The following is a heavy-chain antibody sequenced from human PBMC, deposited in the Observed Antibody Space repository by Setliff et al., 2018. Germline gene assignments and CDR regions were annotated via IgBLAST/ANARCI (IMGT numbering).Heavy chain of an antibody. D-gene: IGHD2-15*01. CDR2: IKSKTDGGTT. V-gene: IGHV3-15*01. CDR1: GFTFSNAW. J-gene: IGHJ5*02. CDR3: TTDCSGARCSS. Sequence: PGGSLRLSCAASGFTFSNAWMSWVRQAPGKGLEWVGRIKSKTDGGTTDYAAPVKGRFTISSDDSENTLYLQLNSLKTEDTAVYYCTTDCSGARCSSWGQGTLVTVSS.